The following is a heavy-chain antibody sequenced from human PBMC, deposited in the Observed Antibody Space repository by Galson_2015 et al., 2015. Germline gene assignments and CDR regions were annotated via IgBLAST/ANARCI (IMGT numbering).Heavy chain of an antibody. J-gene: IGHJ5*02. CDR3: ARLSAELLWFGESSSPYNWFDP. CDR2: INHSGST. CDR1: GGSFSGYY. V-gene: IGHV4-34*01. D-gene: IGHD3-10*01. Sequence: SETLSLTCAVYGGSFSGYYWSWIRQPPGKWLEWIGEINHSGSTNYNPSLKSRVTISVDTSKNQFSLKLSSVTAADTAVYYCARLSAELLWFGESSSPYNWFDPWGQGTLVTVSS.